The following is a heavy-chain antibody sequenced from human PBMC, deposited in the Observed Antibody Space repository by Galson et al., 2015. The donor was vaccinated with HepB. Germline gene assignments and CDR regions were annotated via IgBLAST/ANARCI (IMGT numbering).Heavy chain of an antibody. CDR2: INPNSGGT. V-gene: IGHV1-2*04. J-gene: IGHJ4*02. CDR3: ARGEDDSSSWFSLYYFDH. D-gene: IGHD6-6*01. Sequence: SVKVSCKASGYTFTGYYMHWVRQAPGQGLEWMGWINPNSGGTNYAQKFQGWVTMTRDTSISTAYMELSRLRSDDTAVYYCARGEDDSSSWFSLYYFDHWGQGTLVTVSS. CDR1: GYTFTGYY.